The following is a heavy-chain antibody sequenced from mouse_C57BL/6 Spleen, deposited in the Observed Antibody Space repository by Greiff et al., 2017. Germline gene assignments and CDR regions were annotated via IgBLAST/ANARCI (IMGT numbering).Heavy chain of an antibody. D-gene: IGHD1-1*01. CDR3: ASAYYGSQFAY. CDR1: GYTFTSYW. V-gene: IGHV1-69*01. J-gene: IGHJ3*01. Sequence: QVQLQQPGAELVMPGASVKLSCKASGYTFTSYWMHWVKQRPGQGLEWIGEIDPSDSYTNYNQKFKGKSTLTVDKSSSTAYMQLSSLTSEDSAVYYCASAYYGSQFAYWGQGTLVTFSA. CDR2: IDPSDSYT.